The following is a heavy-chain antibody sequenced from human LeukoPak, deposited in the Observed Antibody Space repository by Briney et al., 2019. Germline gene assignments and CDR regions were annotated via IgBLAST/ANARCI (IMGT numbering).Heavy chain of an antibody. CDR1: GASISSYY. D-gene: IGHD3-10*01. Sequence: SETLSLTCTVSGASISSYYWSWIRQPAGKGLEWIGRIYTSGSTTYNPSLKSRVTLSLDTSKNQFSLKLTSVTAADTAVYYCAREDPELARAFDIWGQGTMVTVSS. CDR3: AREDPELARAFDI. J-gene: IGHJ3*02. CDR2: IYTSGST. V-gene: IGHV4-4*07.